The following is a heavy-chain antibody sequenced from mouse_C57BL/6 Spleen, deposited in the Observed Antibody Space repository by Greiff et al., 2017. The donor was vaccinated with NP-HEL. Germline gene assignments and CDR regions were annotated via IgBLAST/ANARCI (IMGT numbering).Heavy chain of an antibody. CDR1: GFTFSDYG. V-gene: IGHV5-17*01. CDR3: ARKITTVVDPFYAMDY. Sequence: EVHLVESGGGLVKPGGSLKLSCAASGFTFSDYGMHWVRQAPEKGLEWVAYISSGSSTIYYADTVKGRFTISRDNAKNTLFLQMTSLRSEDTAMYYCARKITTVVDPFYAMDYWGQGTSVTVSS. D-gene: IGHD1-1*01. J-gene: IGHJ4*01. CDR2: ISSGSSTI.